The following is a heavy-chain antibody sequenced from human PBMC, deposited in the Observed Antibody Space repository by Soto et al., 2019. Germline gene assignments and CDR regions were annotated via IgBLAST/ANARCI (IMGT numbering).Heavy chain of an antibody. Sequence: PGGSLRLSCAASGFTFSSYGMHWVRQAPGKGLEWVAVISYDGSNKYYADSVKGRFTISKDNSKNTLYLQMNSLRAEDTAVYYCAKAPDTAMAPLEYWGQGTLVTVSS. D-gene: IGHD5-18*01. CDR1: GFTFSSYG. V-gene: IGHV3-30*18. CDR3: AKAPDTAMAPLEY. CDR2: ISYDGSNK. J-gene: IGHJ4*02.